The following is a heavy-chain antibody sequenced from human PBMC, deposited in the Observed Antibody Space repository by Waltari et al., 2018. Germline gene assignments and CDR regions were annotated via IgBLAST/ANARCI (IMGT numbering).Heavy chain of an antibody. CDR2: INPSGST. V-gene: IGHV4-34*01. CDR1: GGSFSGYS. Sequence: QVQLQQWGAGLLKPSETLSLTCAVYGGSFSGYSWSWIRQPPGKGLEWIGEINPSGSTNYNPSLKSRVTISVDTTKNQSSLKLSSVTAADTAVYYCARGLKGYGMDVWGQGTTVTVSS. CDR3: ARGLKGYGMDV. J-gene: IGHJ6*02.